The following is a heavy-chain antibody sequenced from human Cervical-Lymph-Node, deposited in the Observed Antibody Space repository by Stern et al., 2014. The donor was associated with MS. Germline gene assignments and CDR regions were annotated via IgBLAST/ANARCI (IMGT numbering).Heavy chain of an antibody. CDR1: GYTFTSHY. V-gene: IGHV1-46*01. D-gene: IGHD3/OR15-3a*01. Sequence: QLVQSGAEVKQPGASVKVSCKASGYTFTSHYMHWVRQAPGQGLEWVGIINPGGGSASYAETFQGRFTMNRDTSTSTVYMELSSLRSEDTAVYYCASGTGSKRPTGNYWGQGTLVTVSS. CDR2: INPGGGSA. J-gene: IGHJ4*02. CDR3: ASGTGSKRPTGNY.